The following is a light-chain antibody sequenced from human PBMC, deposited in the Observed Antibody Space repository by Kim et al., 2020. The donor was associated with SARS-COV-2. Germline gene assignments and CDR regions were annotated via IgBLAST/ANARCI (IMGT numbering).Light chain of an antibody. CDR1: QDISNY. Sequence: ASVGDRVTITCRASQDISNYLAWYQQRAGKAPRLLIYAASALQPGVPSRFSGSGSGTDFALTITSLQPEDVATYFCQKYDCAPWAFGQGTKVDIK. V-gene: IGKV1-27*01. J-gene: IGKJ1*01. CDR2: AAS. CDR3: QKYDCAPWA.